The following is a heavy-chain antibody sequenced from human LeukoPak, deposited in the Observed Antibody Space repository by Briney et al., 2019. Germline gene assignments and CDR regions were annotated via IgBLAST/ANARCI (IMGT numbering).Heavy chain of an antibody. CDR1: GGSISTYY. J-gene: IGHJ4*02. Sequence: PSETLSLTCTVSGGSISTYYWTWIRQPPGKGLEWIEYIYYSGSTNYNPSLKSLVTISVDTSKNQFSLKLSSVTAADTAVYHCARGYSSGRIDCWGQGTLVSVSS. CDR3: ARGYSSGRIDC. V-gene: IGHV4-59*01. CDR2: IYYSGST. D-gene: IGHD6-19*01.